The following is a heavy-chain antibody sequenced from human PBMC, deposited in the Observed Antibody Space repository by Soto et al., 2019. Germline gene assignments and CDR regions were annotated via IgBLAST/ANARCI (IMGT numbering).Heavy chain of an antibody. V-gene: IGHV3-11*01. J-gene: IGHJ4*02. D-gene: IGHD6-6*01. Sequence: QVQLAESGGGLVEPGGYLSISCAASGFTFSDYDMSWIHQSRGTGLEWVSFVSSSGTTMYFADSVKGRFTISRDNAKNSLDLQMNSLTAEDTAVYYCARMGPRAARPSYWGEGTLVTVST. CDR2: VSSSGTTM. CDR3: ARMGPRAARPSY. CDR1: GFTFSDYD.